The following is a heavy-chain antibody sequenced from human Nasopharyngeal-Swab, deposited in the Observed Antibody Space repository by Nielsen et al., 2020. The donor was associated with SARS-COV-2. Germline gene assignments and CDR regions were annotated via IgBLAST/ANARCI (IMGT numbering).Heavy chain of an antibody. CDR3: ATLGRYGYGRALDY. V-gene: IGHV3-11*04. CDR2: ISNTGTTI. Sequence: GGSLRLSCGSSGFTFSDYYMSWIRQAPGKGLEWLSFISNTGTTIYYADSVKGRFTMSRDNAGNSLLLEMNSLRADDTALYYCATLGRYGYGRALDYWGQGTLVTVSS. D-gene: IGHD5-18*01. J-gene: IGHJ4*02. CDR1: GFTFSDYY.